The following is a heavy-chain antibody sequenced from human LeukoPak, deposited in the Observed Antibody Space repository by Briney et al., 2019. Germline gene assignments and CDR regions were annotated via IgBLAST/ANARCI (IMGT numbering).Heavy chain of an antibody. Sequence: SQTLSLTCAISGDSVSSNSAAWNWIRQSPSRGLEWLGRTYYRSKWYNDYAVSVKSRITINPDTSKNQFSLQLNSVTPEDTAVYYCARDLGYCSGGSCYSNYYSYYGMDVWGQGTTVTVSS. J-gene: IGHJ6*02. V-gene: IGHV6-1*01. CDR2: TYYRSKWYN. D-gene: IGHD2-15*01. CDR3: ARDLGYCSGGSCYSNYYSYYGMDV. CDR1: GDSVSSNSAA.